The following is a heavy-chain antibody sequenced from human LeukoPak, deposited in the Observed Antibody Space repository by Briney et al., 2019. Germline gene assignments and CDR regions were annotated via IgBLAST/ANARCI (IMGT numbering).Heavy chain of an antibody. J-gene: IGHJ5*02. CDR1: GYTFTGYY. CDR2: INPNSGGT. D-gene: IGHD3-10*01. Sequence: ASVKVSCKASGYTFTGYYMHWVRQAPGQGLEWMGWINPNSGGTNYAQKFQGRVTMTRDTSISTAYMELSRLRSDDTAVYYCARAGITMVRGVITPPLSWFDPWGQGTLVTVSS. V-gene: IGHV1-2*02. CDR3: ARAGITMVRGVITPPLSWFDP.